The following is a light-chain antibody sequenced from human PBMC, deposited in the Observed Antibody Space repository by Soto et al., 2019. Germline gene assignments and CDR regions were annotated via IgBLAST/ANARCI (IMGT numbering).Light chain of an antibody. J-gene: IGLJ1*01. V-gene: IGLV2-23*02. CDR1: SSDVGSYNL. Sequence: QSVLTQPASVSGSPGQSITISCTGTSSDVGSYNLVTWYQQHPGKAPKLMIYEVTKRPSGVSNRFSGSKSGNTASLTISGLQAEDEADYYCCSYAGSGTYVFGTGTKVNGL. CDR2: EVT. CDR3: CSYAGSGTYV.